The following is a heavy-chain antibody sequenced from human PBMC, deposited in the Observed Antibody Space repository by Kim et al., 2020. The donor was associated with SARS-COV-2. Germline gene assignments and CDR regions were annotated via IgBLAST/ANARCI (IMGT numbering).Heavy chain of an antibody. V-gene: IGHV3-7*01. CDR3: ARDDGFRSIDH. J-gene: IGHJ4*02. Sequence: KFYVDSVEGRFTVSRDNVKNSVYLQMDGLRPEETAVYYCARDDGFRSIDHGGQGILVTVSS. D-gene: IGHD2-15*01. CDR2: K.